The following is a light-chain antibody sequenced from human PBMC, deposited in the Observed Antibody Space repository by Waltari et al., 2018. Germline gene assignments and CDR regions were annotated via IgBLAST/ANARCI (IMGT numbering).Light chain of an antibody. CDR3: ASWHNSMNAYV. V-gene: IGLV1-44*01. Sequence: QSVLTHPPSVSGAPGQRVTISCSGSDSNIGKNTVNWYQQLPGTAPRFLISNNNQRPSGVPDRFSGSKSGTSASLAISGLQSEDEADYYCASWHNSMNAYVFGTGTKVTVL. CDR1: DSNIGKNT. CDR2: NNN. J-gene: IGLJ1*01.